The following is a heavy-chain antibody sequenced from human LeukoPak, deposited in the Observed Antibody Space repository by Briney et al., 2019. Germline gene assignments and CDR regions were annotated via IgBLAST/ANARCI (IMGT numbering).Heavy chain of an antibody. D-gene: IGHD2-2*01. CDR2: INHSGST. Sequence: SEALSLTCAVYGGSFSGYYWSWIRQPPGKGLEWIGEINHSGSTNYNPSLKSRVTISVDTSKNQFSLKLSSVTAADTAVYYCARGGRYCSSTSCYYWFDPWGQGTLVTVYS. J-gene: IGHJ5*02. CDR1: GGSFSGYY. CDR3: ARGGRYCSSTSCYYWFDP. V-gene: IGHV4-34*01.